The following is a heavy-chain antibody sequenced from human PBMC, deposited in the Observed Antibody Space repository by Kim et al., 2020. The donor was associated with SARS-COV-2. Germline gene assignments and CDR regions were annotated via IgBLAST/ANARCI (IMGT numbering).Heavy chain of an antibody. J-gene: IGHJ4*02. CDR2: INPSVGST. V-gene: IGHV1-46*01. Sequence: ASVKVSCKASGYTFTSYYMHWVRQAPGQGLEWMGIINPSVGSTSYAQKFQGRVTMTRDTSTSTVYMELSSLRSEDTNVYYCARAYGDNYFDYWGQGTLVTVSA. D-gene: IGHD4-17*01. CDR1: GYTFTSYY. CDR3: ARAYGDNYFDY.